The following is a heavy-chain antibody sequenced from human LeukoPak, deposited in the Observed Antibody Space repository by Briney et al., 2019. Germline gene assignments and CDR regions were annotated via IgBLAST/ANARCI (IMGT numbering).Heavy chain of an antibody. CDR1: GGCISSGGYS. CDR3: ARAPGPYGGNSWALRATGYGSRSFDY. Sequence: PSQTLSLTCAVSGGCISSGGYSWSWIRQPPGKGLEWIGYIYHSGCTNYNPSLKSRVTISVDTSKNQFSLKLSSVTAADTAVYYCARAPGPYGGNSWALRATGYGSRSFDYWGQGTLVTVSS. D-gene: IGHD3-9*01. J-gene: IGHJ4*02. CDR2: IYHSGCT. V-gene: IGHV4-30-2*01.